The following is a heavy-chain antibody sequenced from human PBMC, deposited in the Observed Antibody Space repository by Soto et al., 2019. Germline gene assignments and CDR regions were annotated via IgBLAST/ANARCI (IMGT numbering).Heavy chain of an antibody. CDR3: ARDQAMVRGVIINWFDP. D-gene: IGHD3-10*01. CDR2: IWYDGSNK. J-gene: IGHJ5*02. CDR1: GFTFSSYG. V-gene: IGHV3-33*01. Sequence: GGSLRLSCAASGFTFSSYGMHWVRQAPGKGLEWVAVIWYDGSNKYYADSVKGRFTISRDNSKNTLYLQMNSLRAEDTAVYYCARDQAMVRGVIINWFDPWGQGTLVTVSP.